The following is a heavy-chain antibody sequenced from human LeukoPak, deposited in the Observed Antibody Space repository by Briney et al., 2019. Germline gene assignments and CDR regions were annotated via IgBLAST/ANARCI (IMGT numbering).Heavy chain of an antibody. CDR2: ITDSGDNT. V-gene: IGHV3-23*01. D-gene: IGHD6-6*01. Sequence: GGSLRLSCAASGFTFSTYAMSWVRQAPGKGLEWVSSITDSGDNTYYADSVKGRFTISRDNSKNTLYLQVDSLRPEDTAIYYCATYSRSLFRHFDCWGQGTLVTVSS. CDR3: ATYSRSLFRHFDC. J-gene: IGHJ4*02. CDR1: GFTFSTYA.